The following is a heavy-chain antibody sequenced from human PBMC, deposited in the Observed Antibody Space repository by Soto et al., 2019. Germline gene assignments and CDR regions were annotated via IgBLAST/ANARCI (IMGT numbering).Heavy chain of an antibody. CDR1: GDSISRSYW. CDR3: TSKFGQLLDDVFDI. CDR2: IYHSGST. V-gene: IGHV4-4*02. J-gene: IGHJ3*02. D-gene: IGHD3-10*01. Sequence: PSETLSLTCAVSGDSISRSYWWSWVRQLPGKGLEWIGEIYHSGSTIYNPSLQSRVTLSVDKSKNEFSLKMSSVTDADTAVYYCTSKFGQLLDDVFDIWGQGRMVSVSS.